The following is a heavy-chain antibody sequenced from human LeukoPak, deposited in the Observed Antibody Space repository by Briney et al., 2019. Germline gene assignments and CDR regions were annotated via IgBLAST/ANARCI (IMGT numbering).Heavy chain of an antibody. V-gene: IGHV3-7*01. Sequence: PGGSLRLSCAASGFSFSSYSIHWVRQAPGKGLEWVANIKQDGSEKYYVDSVKGRFAISRDNAKNSLYLQMNSLRAEDTAVYYCARYGNGAWLAHYSFDIWGQGTMVTVSS. CDR1: GFSFSSYS. CDR3: ARYGNGAWLAHYSFDI. D-gene: IGHD6-19*01. J-gene: IGHJ3*02. CDR2: IKQDGSEK.